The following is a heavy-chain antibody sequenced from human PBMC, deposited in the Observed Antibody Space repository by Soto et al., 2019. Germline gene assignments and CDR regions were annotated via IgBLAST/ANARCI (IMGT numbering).Heavy chain of an antibody. V-gene: IGHV1-2*04. Sequence: ASVKVSCKASGYTFTGYYMHWVRQAPGQGLEWMGWINPNSGGTNYAQKFQGWVTMTRDTSISTAYMELSRLRSDDTAVYYCAITVDTAMVTGAFDIWGQGTMVTV. CDR3: AITVDTAMVTGAFDI. CDR2: INPNSGGT. D-gene: IGHD5-18*01. J-gene: IGHJ3*02. CDR1: GYTFTGYY.